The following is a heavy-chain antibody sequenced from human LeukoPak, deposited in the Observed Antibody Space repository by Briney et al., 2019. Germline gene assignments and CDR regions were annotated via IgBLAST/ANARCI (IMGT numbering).Heavy chain of an antibody. CDR1: GFTFSSYS. D-gene: IGHD2-2*02. CDR3: TSGNAYTVDY. V-gene: IGHV3-48*01. CDR2: ISISSSTI. Sequence: GGSLRLSCAASGFTFSSYSMNWVRQAPGKGLEWVSYISISSSTIYYADSVKGRFTISRDNAKNSLYLQMNSLKTEDTAVYYCTSGNAYTVDYWGQGTLVTVSS. J-gene: IGHJ4*02.